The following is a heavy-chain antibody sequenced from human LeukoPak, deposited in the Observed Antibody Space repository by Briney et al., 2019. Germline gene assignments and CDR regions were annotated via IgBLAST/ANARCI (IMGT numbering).Heavy chain of an antibody. V-gene: IGHV4-59*08. CDR1: GGSISPYY. CDR3: ARLVSMVTYYFDY. CDR2: IYYSGST. J-gene: IGHJ4*02. Sequence: SETLSLTCTVSGGSISPYYWSWIRQPPGKGLEWIGYIYYSGSTNYNPSLKSRVTISVDTSKNQFSLKLSSVTAADTAVYYCARLVSMVTYYFDYWGQGTLVTVSS. D-gene: IGHD5-18*01.